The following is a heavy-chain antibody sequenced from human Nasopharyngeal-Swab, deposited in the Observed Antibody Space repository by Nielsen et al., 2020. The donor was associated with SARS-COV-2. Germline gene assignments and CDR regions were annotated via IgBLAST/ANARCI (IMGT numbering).Heavy chain of an antibody. CDR2: ILPIFGAT. CDR3: TRDRFSAYDCGF. V-gene: IGHV1-69*13. CDR1: VGTFCSHG. D-gene: IGHD5-12*01. Sequence: SVKVSCKASVGTFCSHGVTWVRQAAGQGLEWMAGILPIFGATNYAQQFQGRVTITAHESTSTAFLDLSSLRSDDSAIYYCTRDRFSAYDCGFWGQGTLVTVSS. J-gene: IGHJ4*02.